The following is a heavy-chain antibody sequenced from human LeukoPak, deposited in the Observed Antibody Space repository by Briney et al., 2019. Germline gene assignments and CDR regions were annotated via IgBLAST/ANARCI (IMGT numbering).Heavy chain of an antibody. V-gene: IGHV1-18*01. D-gene: IGHD3-10*01. J-gene: IGHJ6*03. CDR2: ISAYNGNT. Sequence: ASVKVSCKAFGYTFTSYGISWVRQAPGQGLEWMGWISAYNGNTNYAQKLQGRVTMTTDTSTSTANMELRSLISADTAVYYCARDGTKLPWFGELRITRYYFYYMDVWGKGTTVTISS. CDR3: ARDGTKLPWFGELRITRYYFYYMDV. CDR1: GYTFTSYG.